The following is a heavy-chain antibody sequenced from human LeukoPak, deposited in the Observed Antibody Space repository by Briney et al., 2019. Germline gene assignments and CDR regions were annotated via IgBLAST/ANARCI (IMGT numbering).Heavy chain of an antibody. J-gene: IGHJ4*02. Sequence: SETLSLTCTVSGGSISSSSYYWGWIRQPPGKGLEWIGSIYYSGSTYYNPSLKSRVTISVDTSKNQFSLKLCSVTAADTAVYYCARQGIPTIYLDYWGQGTLVTVSS. D-gene: IGHD3-3*01. CDR2: IYYSGST. CDR3: ARQGIPTIYLDY. CDR1: GGSISSSSYY. V-gene: IGHV4-39*01.